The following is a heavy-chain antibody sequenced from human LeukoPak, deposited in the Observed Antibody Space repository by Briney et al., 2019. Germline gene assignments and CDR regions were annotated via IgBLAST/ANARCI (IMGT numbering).Heavy chain of an antibody. CDR1: GFTFSSYS. D-gene: IGHD3-22*01. CDR2: IKQDGSEK. CDR3: AREGEWYYYDSSGYYLNYFDY. V-gene: IGHV3-7*01. Sequence: PGGSLRLSCAASGFTFSSYSMNWVRQAPGKGLEWVANIKQDGSEKYYVDSVKGRFTISRDNAKNSLYLQMNSLRAEDTAVYYCAREGEWYYYDSSGYYLNYFDYWGQGTLVTVSS. J-gene: IGHJ4*02.